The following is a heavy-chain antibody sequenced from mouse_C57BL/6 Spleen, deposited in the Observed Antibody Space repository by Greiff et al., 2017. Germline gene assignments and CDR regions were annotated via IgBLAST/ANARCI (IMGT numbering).Heavy chain of an antibody. CDR3: ARVYGNLWYFDV. Sequence: EVMLVESGAELVKPGASVKLSCTASGFNIKDYYMHWVKQRTEQGLEWIGRIDPEDGETKYAPKFQGKATITADTSSNTAYLQLSSLTSEDTAVYYCARVYGNLWYFDVWGTGTTVTVSS. D-gene: IGHD2-1*01. CDR2: IDPEDGET. J-gene: IGHJ1*03. V-gene: IGHV14-2*01. CDR1: GFNIKDYY.